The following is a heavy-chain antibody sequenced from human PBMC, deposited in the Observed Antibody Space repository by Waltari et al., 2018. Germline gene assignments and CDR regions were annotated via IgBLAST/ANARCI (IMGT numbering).Heavy chain of an antibody. D-gene: IGHD3-22*01. J-gene: IGHJ3*02. CDR2: ISYDGSNK. V-gene: IGHV3-30-3*01. Sequence: QLQLVASGEGVGSPGRSLRLSGGASGFTLRSYAMHWVLPAPARGLEWVAVISYDGSNKYYADSVKGRFTISRDNSKNTLYLQMNSLRAEDTAVYYCARGAYTYYYDSSGYSARGFDAFDIWGQGTMVTVSS. CDR3: ARGAYTYYYDSSGYSARGFDAFDI. CDR1: GFTLRSYA.